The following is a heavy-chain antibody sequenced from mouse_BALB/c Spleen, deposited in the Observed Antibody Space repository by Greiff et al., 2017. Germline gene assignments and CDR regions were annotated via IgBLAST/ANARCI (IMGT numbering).Heavy chain of an antibody. Sequence: QVQLKQSGPELVKPGASVRISCKASGYTFTSYYIHWVKQRPGQGLEWIGWIYPGNVNTKYNEKFKGKATLTADKSSSTAYMQLSSLTSEDSAVYFCARGLSDYWGQGTTLTVSS. CDR2: IYPGNVNT. CDR3: ARGLSDY. CDR1: GYTFTSYY. D-gene: IGHD1-1*02. J-gene: IGHJ2*01. V-gene: IGHV1S56*01.